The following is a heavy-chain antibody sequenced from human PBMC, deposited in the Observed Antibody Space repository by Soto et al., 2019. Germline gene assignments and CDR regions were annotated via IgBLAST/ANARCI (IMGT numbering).Heavy chain of an antibody. V-gene: IGHV4-61*03. CDR3: AGGTDGKKVAY. D-gene: IGHD5-12*01. J-gene: IGHJ4*02. CDR1: GGSVNSEHYY. CDR2: FYYTGST. Sequence: QVQLQESGPGLVKSSETLSLTCTVSGGSVNSEHYYWNWIRQPPGKGLEWSGYFYYTGSTNYDPSLESRLTMSVDMSKNHFSLKLSPVTAADTAVYYCAGGTDGKKVAYWGQGTLVTVSS.